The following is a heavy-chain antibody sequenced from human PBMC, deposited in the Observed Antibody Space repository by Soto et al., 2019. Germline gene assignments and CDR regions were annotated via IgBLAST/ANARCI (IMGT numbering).Heavy chain of an antibody. D-gene: IGHD4-4*01. Sequence: QITLKESGPPMVKPTQTLTLTCTFSGFSLTTNGVGVGWIRQPPGKALEWLGLIYWDDDARYSLTLKSRLTISKDISKSQVVLTLTDMDPVDAATYFCVHHVTGGSFDVWGQGSRVTVSS. CDR2: IYWDDDA. CDR1: GFSLTTNGVG. V-gene: IGHV2-5*02. J-gene: IGHJ3*01. CDR3: VHHVTGGSFDV.